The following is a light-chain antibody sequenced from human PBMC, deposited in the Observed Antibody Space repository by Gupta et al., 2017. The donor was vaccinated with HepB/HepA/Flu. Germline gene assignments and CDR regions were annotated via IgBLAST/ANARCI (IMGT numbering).Light chain of an antibody. V-gene: IGKV1-39*01. CDR2: AAS. J-gene: IGKJ3*01. CDR1: QSISNY. Sequence: LQMTQSPSSLSASVGDRVTITCRASQSISNYLNWYQQKPGKAPKLLMYAASSLQSGVPSRFSGSGSGTDFTLTVSRLQREDFATYYCQQRDSIPFTFGHGTKVEIK. CDR3: QQRDSIPFT.